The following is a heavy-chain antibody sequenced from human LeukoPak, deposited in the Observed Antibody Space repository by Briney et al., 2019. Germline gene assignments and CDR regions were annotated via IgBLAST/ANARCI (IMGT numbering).Heavy chain of an antibody. J-gene: IGHJ3*02. Sequence: SETLSLTCTVSGGSISSYYWSWIQQPAGKGLEWIGRIYTSGSTNYNPSLKSRVTMSVDTSKNQFSLKLSSVTAADTAVYYCARGGYYDSGGYYYEHAFDIWGQGTMVTVSS. CDR3: ARGGYYDSGGYYYEHAFDI. D-gene: IGHD3-22*01. V-gene: IGHV4-4*07. CDR1: GGSISSYY. CDR2: IYTSGST.